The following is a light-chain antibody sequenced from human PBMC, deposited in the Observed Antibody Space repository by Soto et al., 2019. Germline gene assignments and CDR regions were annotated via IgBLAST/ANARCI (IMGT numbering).Light chain of an antibody. J-gene: IGLJ1*01. CDR3: SSYAGTHNLYF. CDR2: EVS. Sequence: QSVLTQPPSASGSPGQSVTISCTGTSSDVGAYNYVSWYQQHPGKAPKLMIYEVSKRPSGVPDRFSGSKSGNTASLTVSGLQAEDEADYYCSSYAGTHNLYFLGTGTKVTVL. V-gene: IGLV2-8*01. CDR1: SSDVGAYNY.